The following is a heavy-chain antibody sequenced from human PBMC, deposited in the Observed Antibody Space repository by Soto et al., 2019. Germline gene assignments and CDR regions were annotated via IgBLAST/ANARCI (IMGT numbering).Heavy chain of an antibody. CDR2: ISASNGNT. J-gene: IGHJ5*02. CDR1: GYTFTSYG. CDR3: ARVAPDYVWGSYRLNWFDP. V-gene: IGHV1-18*01. D-gene: IGHD3-16*02. Sequence: QVQLVQSGAEVKNSGASVKVSCKASGYTFTSYGFSWVRQAPGQGLEWMGWISASNGNTNYAQKLQGRVTMTTDTSTGTAYMELRSLRSDDTATYYCARVAPDYVWGSYRLNWFDPWGQGTLVTVSS.